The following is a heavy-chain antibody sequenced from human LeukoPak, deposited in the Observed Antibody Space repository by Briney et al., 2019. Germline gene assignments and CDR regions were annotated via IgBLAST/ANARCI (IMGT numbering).Heavy chain of an antibody. V-gene: IGHV4-59*08. Sequence: KPSETLSLTCTVSGGSISSYYWSWIRQPPGKGLEWIGYIYYSGSTNYNPSLRSRVTMSVDTSKNQFSLKLRSVTAADTAVYYCARGTAPDTHWGQGALVTVSS. J-gene: IGHJ4*02. CDR1: GGSISSYY. D-gene: IGHD6-13*01. CDR3: ARGTAPDTH. CDR2: IYYSGST.